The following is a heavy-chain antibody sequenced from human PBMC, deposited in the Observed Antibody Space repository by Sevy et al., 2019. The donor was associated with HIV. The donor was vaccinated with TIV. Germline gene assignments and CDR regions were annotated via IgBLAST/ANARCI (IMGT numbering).Heavy chain of an antibody. CDR3: TRDLTPGRSYYYYYMDV. CDR1: GFTFGDYD. V-gene: IGHV3-49*03. Sequence: GGSLRLSCTASGFTFGDYDMSWFRQAPGKGLEWVGFIRSKAYGGTTEYAASVKGRFTISRDDSKSIAYLQMNSLKTEDTAVYYCTRDLTPGRSYYYYYMDVWGKGTTVTVSS. D-gene: IGHD3-10*01. CDR2: IRSKAYGGTT. J-gene: IGHJ6*03.